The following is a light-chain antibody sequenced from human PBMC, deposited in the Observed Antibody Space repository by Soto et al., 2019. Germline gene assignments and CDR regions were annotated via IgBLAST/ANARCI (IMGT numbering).Light chain of an antibody. J-gene: IGKJ5*01. Sequence: DIQMTQSPSSLSASVGDRVTITCQASQDISNYLNWYQQKPGKAPKLLIYDASNLETGVPPRFSGSGSGTYFTLIISSLQPEDMATYYCQQYDNLITFGQGTRLEIK. CDR3: QQYDNLIT. V-gene: IGKV1-33*01. CDR2: DAS. CDR1: QDISNY.